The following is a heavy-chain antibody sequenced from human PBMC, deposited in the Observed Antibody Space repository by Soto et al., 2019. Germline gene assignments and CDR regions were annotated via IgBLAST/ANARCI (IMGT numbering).Heavy chain of an antibody. D-gene: IGHD3-22*01. CDR1: GLTLSRDW. CDR3: SRDYYGPGPD. J-gene: IGHJ4*02. V-gene: IGHV3-7*04. CDR2: IKEDGVKT. Sequence: EVQLVESGGGLVQPGGSLRLSCVASGLTLSRDWMSWVRQAPGKGLEWVANIKEDGVKTYYVDSVKGRFTISRDNAKNSVYLQMNSLRVEDTAVYYCSRDYYGPGPDWGQGTLVIVSS.